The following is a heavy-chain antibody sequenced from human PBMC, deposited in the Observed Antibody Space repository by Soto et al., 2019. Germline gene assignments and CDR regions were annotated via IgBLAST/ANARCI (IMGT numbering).Heavy chain of an antibody. CDR2: ISYDGSNK. J-gene: IGHJ1*01. Sequence: GGSLRLSCAASGFTFSSYGMHWVRRAPGKGLEWVAVISYDGSNKYYADSVKGRFTISRDNSKNTLYLQMNSLRAEDTAVYYCAKDEGSGWYEVSYFQHWGQGTLVTVSS. D-gene: IGHD6-19*01. CDR1: GFTFSSYG. V-gene: IGHV3-30*18. CDR3: AKDEGSGWYEVSYFQH.